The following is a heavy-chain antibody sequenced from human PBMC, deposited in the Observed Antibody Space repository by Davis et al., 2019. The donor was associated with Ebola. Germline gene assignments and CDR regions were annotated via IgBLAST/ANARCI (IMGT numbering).Heavy chain of an antibody. Sequence: MPSETLSLTCTLSGGSIISYYWSWFRQPPGKGLEWIGYIYYSGNTNYNPSLKSRVSISVDTSRHQFSLKLSSVTAADTAVYFCARGGGWFDPWGQGTLVTVSS. CDR3: ARGGGWFDP. D-gene: IGHD3-16*01. CDR1: GGSIISYY. V-gene: IGHV4-59*08. CDR2: IYYSGNT. J-gene: IGHJ5*02.